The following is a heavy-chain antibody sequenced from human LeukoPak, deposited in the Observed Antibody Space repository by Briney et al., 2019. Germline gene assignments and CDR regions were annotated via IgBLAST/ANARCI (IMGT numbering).Heavy chain of an antibody. CDR1: GGSVSSTEFS. J-gene: IGHJ4*02. CDR2: LYYSGST. V-gene: IGHV4-39*01. Sequence: PSETLSLTCTVSGGSVSSTEFSWGWIRQPPGKGLQWGGNLYYSGSTSYHPSLNSRVTMSFDTSKNQFSLKMTSVTAADTAVYYCARLSKGRYFDYIFDYWGQGSLVTVSS. D-gene: IGHD3-9*01. CDR3: ARLSKGRYFDYIFDY.